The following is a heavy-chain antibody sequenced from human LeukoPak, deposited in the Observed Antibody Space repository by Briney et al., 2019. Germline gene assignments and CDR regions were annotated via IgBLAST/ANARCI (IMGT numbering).Heavy chain of an antibody. Sequence: GGSLRLSCAASEFTFSRYAMSWVRQAPGKGLEWVSTISGTGGNTYYADSVKGRFTISRDNSKNTMYLQMNSLRAEDTAVYYCAKDWAPQEVPAPPPGAFDIWGQGTMVTVSS. J-gene: IGHJ3*02. CDR1: EFTFSRYA. CDR2: ISGTGGNT. V-gene: IGHV3-23*01. D-gene: IGHD2-2*01. CDR3: AKDWAPQEVPAPPPGAFDI.